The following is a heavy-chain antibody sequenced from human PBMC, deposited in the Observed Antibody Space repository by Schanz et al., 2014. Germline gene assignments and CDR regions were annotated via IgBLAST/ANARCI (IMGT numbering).Heavy chain of an antibody. J-gene: IGHJ6*02. CDR3: ARSYSSGWYPYYYGMDV. Sequence: QVQLVESGGVLVKPGGSLRLSCAASGFTFSDYYMSWVRQAPGKGLEWVSYISSVGISKYYADPVKGRFTISRDSAKNSLYLQMNSLRAEDTAVYYCARSYSSGWYPYYYGMDVWGQGTTVTVSS. CDR1: GFTFSDYY. D-gene: IGHD6-19*01. V-gene: IGHV3-11*01. CDR2: ISSVGISK.